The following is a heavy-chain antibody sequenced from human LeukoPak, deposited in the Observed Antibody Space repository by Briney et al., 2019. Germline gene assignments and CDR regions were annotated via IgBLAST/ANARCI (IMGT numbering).Heavy chain of an antibody. CDR2: ISTSSSYL. J-gene: IGHJ4*02. CDR1: GFTLSSYS. V-gene: IGHV3-21*01. D-gene: IGHD1-26*01. CDR3: ARAHEVGDY. Sequence: SGGSLRLSCAASGFTLSSYSMNWVRQAPGKGLEWVSSISTSSSYLYYADSVRGRFTISRDNAKNSLYLQMNNLRAEDTAVYYCARAHEVGDYWGQGTLVTVSS.